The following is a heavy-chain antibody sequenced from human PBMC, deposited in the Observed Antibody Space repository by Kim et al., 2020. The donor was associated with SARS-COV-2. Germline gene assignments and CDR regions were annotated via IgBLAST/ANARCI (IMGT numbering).Heavy chain of an antibody. D-gene: IGHD6-13*01. J-gene: IGHJ6*02. CDR1: GGSFSGYY. Sequence: SETLSLTCAVYGGSFSGYYWSWIRQPPGKGLEWIGEINHSGSTNYNPSLKSRVTISVDTSKNQFSLKLSSVTAADTAVYYCASTLRGSSWPAYYYYYGMDVWGQGTTVTVSS. V-gene: IGHV4-34*01. CDR2: INHSGST. CDR3: ASTLRGSSWPAYYYYYGMDV.